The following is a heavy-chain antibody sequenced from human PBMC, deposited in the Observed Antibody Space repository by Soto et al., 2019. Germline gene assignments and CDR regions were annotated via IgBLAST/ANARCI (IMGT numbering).Heavy chain of an antibody. D-gene: IGHD2-8*01. CDR1: GFTFSDYY. CDR3: ASGTNGAFFVY. V-gene: IGHV3-11*01. Sequence: GSLRLSCAASGFTFSDYYMSWIRQAPGKGLEWVSYISSRSSTIFYADSVKGRFTISRDNVKNSLYLQMNSLRAEDTAVYYCASGTNGAFFVYWGQGILVTVSS. CDR2: ISSRSSTI. J-gene: IGHJ4*02.